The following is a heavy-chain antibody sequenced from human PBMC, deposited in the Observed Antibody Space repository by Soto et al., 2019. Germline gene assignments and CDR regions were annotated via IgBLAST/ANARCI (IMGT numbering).Heavy chain of an antibody. V-gene: IGHV1-69*06. Sequence: QVQLVQSGAEVKKPGSSVKVSCKASGGTFSSYAISWVRQAPGQGLEWMGGIIPIFGTANYAQKFQGRVTITADKSTSTAYMELSSLRSEDTAVYYWAGGDGYNYGVAFDYWGQGTLVTVSS. J-gene: IGHJ4*02. CDR1: GGTFSSYA. D-gene: IGHD5-12*01. CDR3: AGGDGYNYGVAFDY. CDR2: IIPIFGTA.